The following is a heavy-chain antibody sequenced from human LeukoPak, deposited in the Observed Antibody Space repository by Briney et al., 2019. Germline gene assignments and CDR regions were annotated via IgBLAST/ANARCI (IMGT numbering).Heavy chain of an antibody. V-gene: IGHV4-59*08. D-gene: IGHD6-19*01. CDR3: ARHANGPKINLYSSGWYRANYYYYYGMDV. J-gene: IGHJ6*02. CDR1: GGSISSYY. Sequence: SETLSLTCTVSGGSISSYYWSWIRQPPGKGLEWIGYIYYSGSTNYNPSLKSRVTISVDTSKNQFSLKLSSVTAADTAVYYCARHANGPKINLYSSGWYRANYYYYYGMDVWGQGTTVTVSS. CDR2: IYYSGST.